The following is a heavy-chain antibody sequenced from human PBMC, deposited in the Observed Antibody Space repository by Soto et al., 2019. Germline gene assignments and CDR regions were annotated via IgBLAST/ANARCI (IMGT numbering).Heavy chain of an antibody. CDR1: GFTFSSYA. J-gene: IGHJ3*02. V-gene: IGHV3-48*04. CDR3: ARDQKVPSRGAFDI. Sequence: GGSLRLSCAASGFTFSSYAMSWVRQAPGKGLEWVSYISSSGSTIYYADSVKGRFTISRDNAKNSLYLQMNSLRAEDTAVYYCARDQKVPSRGAFDIWGQGTMVTVSS. D-gene: IGHD3-10*01. CDR2: ISSSGSTI.